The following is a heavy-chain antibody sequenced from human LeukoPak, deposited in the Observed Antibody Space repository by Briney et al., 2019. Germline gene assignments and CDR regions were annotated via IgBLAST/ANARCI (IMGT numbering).Heavy chain of an antibody. D-gene: IGHD5-18*01. V-gene: IGHV4-59*01. CDR3: ARGVVDTAMVYFDY. Sequence: SETLSLTCTVSGGSISSYYWSWIRQPPGKGLEWSGYIYYSGSTNYNPSLKSRVTISVDTSKNQFSLKLSSVTAADTAVYYCARGVVDTAMVYFDYWGQGTLVTVSS. CDR2: IYYSGST. J-gene: IGHJ4*02. CDR1: GGSISSYY.